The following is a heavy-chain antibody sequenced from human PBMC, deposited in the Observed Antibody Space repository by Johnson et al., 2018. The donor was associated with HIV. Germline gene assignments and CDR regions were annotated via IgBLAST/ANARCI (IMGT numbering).Heavy chain of an antibody. CDR2: IKSKTDGGTT. CDR1: GFTLSNAW. Sequence: MLLVESGGGLVKPGGSLRLSCAASGFTLSNAWMSWVRQAPGKGLEWVGRIKSKTDGGTTDYAAPVKGRFTISREDSKNTRYLQMNSLKTEDTAVYYCTTGDSGSYLRAFEIWGQGTMVTVSS. V-gene: IGHV3-15*01. J-gene: IGHJ3*02. CDR3: TTGDSGSYLRAFEI. D-gene: IGHD1-26*01.